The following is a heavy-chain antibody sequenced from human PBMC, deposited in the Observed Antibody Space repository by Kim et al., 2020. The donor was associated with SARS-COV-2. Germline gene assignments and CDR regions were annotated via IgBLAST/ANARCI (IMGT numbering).Heavy chain of an antibody. V-gene: IGHV4-31*03. Sequence: SETLSLTCTVSGGSISRGGYYWSWIRQHPGKGLEWIGYIYYSGSTYYNPSLKSRVTISVDTSKNQFSLKLSSVTAADTAVYYCARAPRGGVITFGGVISGGFDYWGQGTLVTVSS. D-gene: IGHD3-16*02. J-gene: IGHJ4*02. CDR3: ARAPRGGVITFGGVISGGFDY. CDR2: IYYSGST. CDR1: GGSISRGGYY.